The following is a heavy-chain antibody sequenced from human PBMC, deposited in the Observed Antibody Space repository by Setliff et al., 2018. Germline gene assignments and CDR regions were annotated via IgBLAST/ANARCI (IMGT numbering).Heavy chain of an antibody. D-gene: IGHD5-12*01. Sequence: GGSLRLSCGASGFTFSDAWMSWVRQAPGKGLEWVGRIKSKPDGGTTDFAAPVRGRFTNSRDDSRNTLYLQLNSLKTADTAVYYCTTCGAAAIHWCFDNWGQGTLVTGS. CDR3: TTCGAAAIHWCFDN. CDR1: GFTFSDAW. J-gene: IGHJ4*02. CDR2: IKSKPDGGTT. V-gene: IGHV3-15*01.